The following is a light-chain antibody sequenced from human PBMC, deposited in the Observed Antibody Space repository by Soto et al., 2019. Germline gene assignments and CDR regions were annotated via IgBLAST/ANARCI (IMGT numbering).Light chain of an antibody. CDR3: QQYNNWPMYT. CDR1: QSVSSN. J-gene: IGKJ2*01. CDR2: GAS. V-gene: IGKV3-15*01. Sequence: EIVMTQSPATLSVSPGERATLSCRASQSVSSNLAWYQQKPGQAPRLLIYGASTRATGIPARFSGSGCGTAFTLTISSLQSEDFAVYYCQQYNNWPMYTFGQGTKLEIK.